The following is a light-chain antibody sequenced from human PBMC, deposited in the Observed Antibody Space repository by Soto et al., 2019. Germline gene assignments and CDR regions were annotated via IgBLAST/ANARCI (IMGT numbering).Light chain of an antibody. CDR2: DAS. V-gene: IGKV3-11*01. Sequence: EIVLTQSPATLSLSPGERATLSCRASQSVSSYLAWYQQKPGQAPRLLIYDASNRATGIPARFSGSGSGTDFTLNISSLEPEDFAVYYCQQGSNWPPLTFGGGTKVEIK. CDR1: QSVSSY. J-gene: IGKJ4*01. CDR3: QQGSNWPPLT.